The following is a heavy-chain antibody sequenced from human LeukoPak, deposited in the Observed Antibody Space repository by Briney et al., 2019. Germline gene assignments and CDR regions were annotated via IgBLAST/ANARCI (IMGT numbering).Heavy chain of an antibody. J-gene: IGHJ4*02. CDR2: NTHSGST. Sequence: SETLSLTCAVYGGPFSGYYWSWIRQPPGKGLEWIGENTHSGSTNYSPSLKSRVNISVDTSKNQFSLNPTSVTAADTAVYYCARGWSGRFDYWGQGTLVTVSS. CDR1: GGPFSGYY. CDR3: ARGWSGRFDY. V-gene: IGHV4-34*01. D-gene: IGHD3-10*01.